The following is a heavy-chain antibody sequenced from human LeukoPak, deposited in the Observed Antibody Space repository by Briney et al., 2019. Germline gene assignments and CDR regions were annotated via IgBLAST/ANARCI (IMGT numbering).Heavy chain of an antibody. Sequence: ASVKVSCKASGGTFSSYAIGWVRQAPGQGLEWMGGIIPIFGTANYAQKFQGRVTITTDESTSTAYMELSSLRSEDTAVYYCAREVVVPAAIRQMAFDIWGQGTMVTVSS. CDR2: IIPIFGTA. CDR3: AREVVVPAAIRQMAFDI. J-gene: IGHJ3*02. D-gene: IGHD2-2*02. CDR1: GGTFSSYA. V-gene: IGHV1-69*05.